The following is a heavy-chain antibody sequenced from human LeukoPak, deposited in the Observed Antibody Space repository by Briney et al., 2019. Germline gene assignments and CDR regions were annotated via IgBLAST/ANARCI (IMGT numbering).Heavy chain of an antibody. J-gene: IGHJ5*02. CDR2: IYTSGTI. Sequence: SETLSLTCTVSGGSISSYYWSWIRQPAGTALEWIGRIYTSGTITYNPSLKSRVTMSVDTSKNQFSLKLSSVTAADTAVYYCARHTGYSSGWYKRGDNWFDPWGQGTLVTVSS. CDR1: GGSISSYY. V-gene: IGHV4-4*07. D-gene: IGHD6-19*01. CDR3: ARHTGYSSGWYKRGDNWFDP.